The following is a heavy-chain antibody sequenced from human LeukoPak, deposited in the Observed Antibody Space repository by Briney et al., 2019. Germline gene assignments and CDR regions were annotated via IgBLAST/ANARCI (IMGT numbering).Heavy chain of an antibody. J-gene: IGHJ6*03. Sequence: GASVKVSCKAFGYTFTSYDINWVRQATGQGLEWMGWMNANSGNTGYAQKFQGKVTMTRNTSISTAYMELRSLRSEDTAVYYCARNYYSYYMDVWGKGTTVTISS. CDR3: ARNYYSYYMDV. V-gene: IGHV1-8*01. CDR1: GYTFTSYD. CDR2: MNANSGNT.